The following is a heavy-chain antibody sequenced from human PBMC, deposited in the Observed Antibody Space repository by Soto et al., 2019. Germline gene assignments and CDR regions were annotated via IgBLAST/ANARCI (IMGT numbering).Heavy chain of an antibody. CDR2: IFAGGGT. D-gene: IGHD5-18*01. CDR1: GFTVSSNY. V-gene: IGHV3-53*01. J-gene: IGHJ4*02. Sequence: GGSLRLSCAASGFTVSSNYMSWVRQAPGRGLEWLSVIFAGGGTYYADSVKGRFTISKDNSKNRVYLQMNTLRAGDTAVYYCAGGFSYGYIDHWGQGTPVTVSS. CDR3: AGGFSYGYIDH.